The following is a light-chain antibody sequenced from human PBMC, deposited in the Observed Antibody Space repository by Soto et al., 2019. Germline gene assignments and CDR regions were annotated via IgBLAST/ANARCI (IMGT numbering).Light chain of an antibody. CDR2: KAS. CDR3: QQYKSYSSFT. Sequence: DIQMTQSPSTLSASVGDRVIITCRASQSINNWLAWYQQKPGTAPKLLIYKASSLEDGVPSRFSGSGAGTEFTLTISSLQPDDFATYYCQQYKSYSSFTFGPGTKVDVK. J-gene: IGKJ3*01. CDR1: QSINNW. V-gene: IGKV1-5*03.